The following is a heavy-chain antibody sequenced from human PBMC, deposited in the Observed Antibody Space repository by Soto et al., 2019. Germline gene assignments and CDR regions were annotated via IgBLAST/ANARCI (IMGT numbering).Heavy chain of an antibody. CDR1: GFTFSDYY. Sequence: PGGSLRLSCAASGFTFSDYYMSWIRQAPGKGLEWVSYISSSGSTIYYADSVKGRFTISRDNAKNSLYRQMNSLRAEDTAVYYCARDVGTKDILTGFYTFDYWGQGTLFTVS. V-gene: IGHV3-11*01. CDR2: ISSSGSTI. D-gene: IGHD3-9*01. CDR3: ARDVGTKDILTGFYTFDY. J-gene: IGHJ4*02.